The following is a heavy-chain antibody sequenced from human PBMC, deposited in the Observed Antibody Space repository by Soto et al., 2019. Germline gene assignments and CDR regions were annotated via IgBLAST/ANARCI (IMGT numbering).Heavy chain of an antibody. Sequence: PGESLKISCKGSGYSFTSYWISWVRQMPGKGLEWMGRIDPSDSYTNYSPSFQGHVTISADKSISTAYLQWSSLKASDTAMCYCARLMALYDSSCYYYVPQGGYYYYYRNELWGQRPPVTDPS. CDR1: GYSFTSYW. J-gene: IGHJ6*02. V-gene: IGHV5-10-1*01. CDR3: ARLMALYDSSCYYYVPQGGYYYYYRNEL. CDR2: IDPSDSYT. D-gene: IGHD3-22*01.